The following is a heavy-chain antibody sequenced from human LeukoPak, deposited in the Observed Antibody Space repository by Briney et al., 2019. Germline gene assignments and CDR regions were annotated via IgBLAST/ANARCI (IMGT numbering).Heavy chain of an antibody. V-gene: IGHV3-66*01. D-gene: IGHD6-19*01. CDR2: IYSGGST. CDR1: GFTVSSNH. CDR3: ARDRTIAVAEY. J-gene: IGHJ4*02. Sequence: GGSLRLSCAASGFTVSSNHMSWVRQAPGKGLEWVSVIYSGGSTYYADSVKGRFTISRDNSKNTLYLQMNSLRAEDTAVYYCARDRTIAVAEYWGQGTLVTVSS.